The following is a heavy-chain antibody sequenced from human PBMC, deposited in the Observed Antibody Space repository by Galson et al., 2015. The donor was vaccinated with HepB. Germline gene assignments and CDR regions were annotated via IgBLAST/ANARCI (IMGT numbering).Heavy chain of an antibody. CDR3: AREGDNCSGGSCYSFDY. CDR2: IYSGGST. D-gene: IGHD2-15*01. V-gene: IGHV3-66*02. Sequence: SLRLSCAASGFTVSSNYMSWVRQAPGKGLEWVSVIYSGGSTYYADSVKGRFTISRDNSKNTLYLQMNSLRAEDTAVYYCAREGDNCSGGSCYSFDYWGQGTLVTVSS. CDR1: GFTVSSNY. J-gene: IGHJ4*02.